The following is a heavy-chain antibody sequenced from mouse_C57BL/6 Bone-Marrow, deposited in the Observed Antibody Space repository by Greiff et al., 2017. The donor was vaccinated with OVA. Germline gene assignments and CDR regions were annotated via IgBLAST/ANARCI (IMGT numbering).Heavy chain of an antibody. CDR1: GYTFTSYW. V-gene: IGHV14-2*01. J-gene: IGHJ4*01. CDR2: IDPEDGET. Sequence: VQLQQPGAELVKPGASVKLSCKASGYTFTSYWMHWVKQRPGRGLEWIGRIDPEDGETKYAPKFQGKATITADTSSNTAYLQLSSLTSEDTAVYYCATTGTGAMDYWGQGTSVTVSS. D-gene: IGHD4-1*02. CDR3: ATTGTGAMDY.